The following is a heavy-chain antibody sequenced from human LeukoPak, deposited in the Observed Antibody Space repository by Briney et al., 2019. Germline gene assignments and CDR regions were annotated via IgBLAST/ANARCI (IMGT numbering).Heavy chain of an antibody. CDR2: INHSGST. CDR1: GGSFSGYY. J-gene: IGHJ4*02. Sequence: SETLSLTCAVYGGSFSGYYWSWIRQPPGKGLEWIGEINHSGSTNYNPSLKSRVTISVDTSKNQFSLKLSSVTAADTAVYYCARETSSGWHDENDYWGQGTLVTVSS. CDR3: ARETSSGWHDENDY. D-gene: IGHD6-19*01. V-gene: IGHV4-34*01.